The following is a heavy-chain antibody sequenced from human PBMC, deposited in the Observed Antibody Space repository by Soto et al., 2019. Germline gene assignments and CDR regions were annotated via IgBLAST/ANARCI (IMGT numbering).Heavy chain of an antibody. CDR1: GFTFSSYA. Sequence: GGSLRLSCAASGFTFSSYAMSWVRQAPGKRLEWVSAISGSGGSTYYADSVKGRFTISRDNSKNTLYLQMNSLRAEDTAVYYCAKKGVTIRGQPTDYWGQGTLVTVSS. CDR3: AKKGVTIRGQPTDY. D-gene: IGHD4-4*01. V-gene: IGHV3-23*01. J-gene: IGHJ4*02. CDR2: ISGSGGST.